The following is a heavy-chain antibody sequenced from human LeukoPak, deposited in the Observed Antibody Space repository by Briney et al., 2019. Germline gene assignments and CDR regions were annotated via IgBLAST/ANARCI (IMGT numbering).Heavy chain of an antibody. J-gene: IGHJ4*02. D-gene: IGHD6-13*01. CDR2: ISYDGSKK. Sequence: GGSLRLSCAASGFTFSSYGMHWVRQAPGKGLEWVAVISYDGSKKYYADSVKGRFTISRDNSKNTLYLQMNSLRAEDTAVYYCAKNPMPSQWQQLVSADYWGQGTLVTVSS. V-gene: IGHV3-30*18. CDR1: GFTFSSYG. CDR3: AKNPMPSQWQQLVSADY.